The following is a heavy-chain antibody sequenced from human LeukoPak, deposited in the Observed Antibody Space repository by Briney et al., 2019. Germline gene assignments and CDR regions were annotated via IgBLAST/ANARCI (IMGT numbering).Heavy chain of an antibody. CDR2: TYHSGST. CDR1: GYSISSGYY. Sequence: PSETLSLTCTVSGYSISSGYYWGWIRQPPGKGLEWIGSTYHSGSTYYNPSLKSRVTISVDTSKNQFSLKLSSVTAADTAVYYCARDPLYCSSTSCYLPFDYWGQGTLVTVSS. V-gene: IGHV4-38-2*02. CDR3: ARDPLYCSSTSCYLPFDY. J-gene: IGHJ4*02. D-gene: IGHD2-2*01.